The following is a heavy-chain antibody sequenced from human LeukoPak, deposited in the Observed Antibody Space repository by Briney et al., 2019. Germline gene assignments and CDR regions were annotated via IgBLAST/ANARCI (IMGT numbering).Heavy chain of an antibody. Sequence: PGGSLRLSCAASGFTFDDYGMSWVRQAPGKGLEWVSGINWNGGSTGYADSVKGRFTISRDNAKNSLYLQMNSLRAEDTAVYYCAKGNRNYYDSSGYPPHWGQGTLVTVSS. D-gene: IGHD3-22*01. V-gene: IGHV3-20*04. J-gene: IGHJ4*02. CDR3: AKGNRNYYDSSGYPPH. CDR2: INWNGGST. CDR1: GFTFDDYG.